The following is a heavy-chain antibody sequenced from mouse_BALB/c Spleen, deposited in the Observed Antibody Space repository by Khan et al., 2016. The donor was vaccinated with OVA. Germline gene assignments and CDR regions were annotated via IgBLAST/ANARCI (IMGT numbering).Heavy chain of an antibody. CDR2: INPTPGYT. Sequence: VQLQQSGAELAKPGASVKMSCTASGYTFTSYWMHWIKQRPGQGLEWIGYINPTPGYTDYNQKFKDKATLIADKSSSTAYMQLSRLTSADSAVYYCARDRVDYWGQGTALTVSS. J-gene: IGHJ2*01. CDR1: GYTFTSYW. V-gene: IGHV1-7*01. CDR3: ARDRVDY.